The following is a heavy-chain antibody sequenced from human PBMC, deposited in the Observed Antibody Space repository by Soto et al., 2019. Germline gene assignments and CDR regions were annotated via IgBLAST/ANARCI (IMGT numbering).Heavy chain of an antibody. J-gene: IGHJ4*02. CDR1: GFTFSSYS. CDR3: ATGKNYYDSSGYYYIDYFDY. V-gene: IGHV3-21*01. D-gene: IGHD3-22*01. Sequence: GSLRLSCAASGFTFSSYSMNWVRQAPGKGLEWVSSISSSSSHIYYADSVKGRFTISRDNAKNSLYLQMNSLRAEDTAVYYCATGKNYYDSSGYYYIDYFDYWGQGTLVTSPQ. CDR2: ISSSSSHI.